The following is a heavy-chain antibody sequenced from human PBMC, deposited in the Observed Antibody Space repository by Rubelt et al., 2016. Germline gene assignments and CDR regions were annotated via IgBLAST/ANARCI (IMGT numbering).Heavy chain of an antibody. CDR1: GGTFSSYA. Sequence: QVQLVQSGAEVKKPGSSVKVACKASGGTFSSYAISWGRQAPGQGLEWMGWISAYNGYTNYAQELQGRVTVTTDTSTSTAYRELRSLRSDDTAVYYCARDEWEPLDYWGQGTLVTVSS. CDR2: ISAYNGYT. V-gene: IGHV1-18*01. D-gene: IGHD1-26*01. J-gene: IGHJ4*02. CDR3: ARDEWEPLDY.